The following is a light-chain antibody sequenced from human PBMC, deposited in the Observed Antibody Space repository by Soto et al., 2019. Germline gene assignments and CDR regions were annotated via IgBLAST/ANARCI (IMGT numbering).Light chain of an antibody. CDR2: GAS. J-gene: IGKJ1*01. Sequence: AIQMTQSPPSLSASVGDRVTITCRASQGISNDLGWYQQKPGRAPKVLIYGASTLQSGVPSRFSGSGSGTDFTLTISSLQPEDFATYYCLQDYSLPWTFGQGNKVDIK. CDR1: QGISND. V-gene: IGKV1-6*01. CDR3: LQDYSLPWT.